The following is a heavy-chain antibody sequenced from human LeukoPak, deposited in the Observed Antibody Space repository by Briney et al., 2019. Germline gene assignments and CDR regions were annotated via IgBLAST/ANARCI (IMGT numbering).Heavy chain of an antibody. Sequence: GGSLRLSCAASGFTFSDYGMSWVRQAPGKGLEWVANIKQDGSEKYYVDSVKGRFTISRDNAKNSLYLQMNSLRAEDTAVYYCARDSGWYYDSSGYYYDYWGQGTLVTVSS. J-gene: IGHJ4*02. V-gene: IGHV3-7*01. CDR2: IKQDGSEK. CDR1: GFTFSDYG. D-gene: IGHD3-22*01. CDR3: ARDSGWYYDSSGYYYDY.